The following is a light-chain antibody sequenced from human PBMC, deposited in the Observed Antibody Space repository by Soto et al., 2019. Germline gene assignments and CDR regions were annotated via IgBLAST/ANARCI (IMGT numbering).Light chain of an antibody. CDR3: QQYGRSPPFA. V-gene: IGKV3-20*01. Sequence: EIVLTQSPGTLSLSPGERATLSCRASQSVSSNYIAWYHQNPGQAPRLLIYGASTRATGIPDRFSGSGSGTDFTLTISRLEPEDFAVYFCQQYGRSPPFAFGQGTKVEIK. CDR2: GAS. J-gene: IGKJ2*01. CDR1: QSVSSNY.